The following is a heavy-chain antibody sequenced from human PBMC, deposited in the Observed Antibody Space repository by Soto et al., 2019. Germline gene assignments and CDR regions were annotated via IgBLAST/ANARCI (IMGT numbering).Heavy chain of an antibody. CDR3: ASRYYYGSGSYDYYFDY. D-gene: IGHD3-10*01. V-gene: IGHV4-39*01. Sequence: PSETLSLTCTVSGGSISSSSYYWGWIRQPPGKGLEWIGSIYYSGSTYYNPSLKGRVTISVDTSKNQFSLKLSSVTAADTAVYYCASRYYYGSGSYDYYFDYWGQGTLVTVSS. CDR1: GGSISSSSYY. CDR2: IYYSGST. J-gene: IGHJ4*02.